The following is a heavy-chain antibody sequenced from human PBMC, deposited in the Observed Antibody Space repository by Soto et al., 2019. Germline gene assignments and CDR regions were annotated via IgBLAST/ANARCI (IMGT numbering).Heavy chain of an antibody. CDR1: GSTFSSYT. Sequence: QVQLVQSGAEVRKPGSSVKVSCRASGSTFSSYTVNWVRQAPGQGLEWIGRIIPILGTTDYARRFKGRVTITADRSAKTCDMELTSLTSEDTAVYYCARRRYCGADCYSKFYYGMDVWVQGTTVTVSS. CDR3: ARRRYCGADCYSKFYYGMDV. D-gene: IGHD2-21*02. CDR2: IIPILGTT. V-gene: IGHV1-69*08. J-gene: IGHJ6*02.